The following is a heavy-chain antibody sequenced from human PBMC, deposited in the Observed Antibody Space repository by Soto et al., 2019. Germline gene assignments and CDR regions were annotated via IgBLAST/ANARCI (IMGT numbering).Heavy chain of an antibody. CDR1: GYPFTSYG. Sequence: ASVTVSCKDSGYPFTSYGISWVRQAPVQGLEWMGWISAYNGNTNYAQKLKGRVTRTTDTSTSTAYMGRRSLISDETAVESWARTVEAYYYDSSGYYADYGGQGTLVTVSS. D-gene: IGHD3-22*01. J-gene: IGHJ4*02. V-gene: IGHV1-18*04. CDR2: ISAYNGNT. CDR3: ARTVEAYYYDSSGYYADY.